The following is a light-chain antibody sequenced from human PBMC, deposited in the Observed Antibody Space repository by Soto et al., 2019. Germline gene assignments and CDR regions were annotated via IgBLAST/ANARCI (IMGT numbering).Light chain of an antibody. V-gene: IGKV1-9*01. Sequence: DTQMTQSPYSLSASVGDRVTITCRASQGITSYLAWYQQRPGKAPGLLIYSASTLQSGVPSRFGGSGYGTDFSLTISNLQPEDFATYYCQQLYSHPLTFGGGTKVDI. CDR3: QQLYSHPLT. J-gene: IGKJ4*01. CDR2: SAS. CDR1: QGITSY.